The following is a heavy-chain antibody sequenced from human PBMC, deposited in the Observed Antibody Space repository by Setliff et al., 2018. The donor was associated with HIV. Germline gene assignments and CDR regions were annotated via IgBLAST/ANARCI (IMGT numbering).Heavy chain of an antibody. Sequence: ASVKVSCKASGYTFTTYSLHWVRKAPGQRLEWMGWINVGNGDTKYSRELQGRIIITRDTSANTAYMELGSLRFDDTAVYFCARGALLAAFDFDHWGHGTLVTVSS. V-gene: IGHV1-3*01. D-gene: IGHD3-10*01. J-gene: IGHJ4*01. CDR3: ARGALLAAFDFDH. CDR2: INVGNGDT. CDR1: GYTFTTYS.